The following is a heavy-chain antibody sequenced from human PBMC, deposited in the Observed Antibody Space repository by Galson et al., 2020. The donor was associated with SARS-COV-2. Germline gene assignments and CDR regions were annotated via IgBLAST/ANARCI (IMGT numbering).Heavy chain of an antibody. CDR2: IYTGGNT. V-gene: IGHV3-66*02. J-gene: IGHJ4*02. CDR3: ARSMSLRLLLYLES. CDR1: GFTVSSNH. Sequence: GESLKISCVASGFTVSSNHMSWVRQAPGKGLEWVSVIYTGGNTYYAGSVKGRFTISRDNSKNTLYLQMNSLRAEDTAVYYCARSMSLRLLLYLESWGQGTVVTVSS. D-gene: IGHD3-3*01.